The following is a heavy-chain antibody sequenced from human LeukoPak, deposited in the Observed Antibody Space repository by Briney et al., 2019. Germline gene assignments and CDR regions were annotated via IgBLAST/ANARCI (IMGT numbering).Heavy chain of an antibody. CDR3: AKDSPTVTKVH. CDR1: GFTFSSYS. D-gene: IGHD4-17*01. Sequence: GGSLRLSCAASGFTFSSYSMNWVRQAPGKGLEWVSSISSSSSYIYYADSVKGRFTISRDNSKNTLYLQMNSLRAEDTAVYYCAKDSPTVTKVHWGQGTLVTVSS. J-gene: IGHJ4*02. CDR2: ISSSSSYI. V-gene: IGHV3-21*01.